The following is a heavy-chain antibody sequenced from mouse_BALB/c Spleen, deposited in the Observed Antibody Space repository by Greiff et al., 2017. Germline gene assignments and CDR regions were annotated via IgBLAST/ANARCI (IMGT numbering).Heavy chain of an antibody. CDR2: INPSSGYT. J-gene: IGHJ4*01. CDR3: ARRGLYYDTAMDY. Sequence: VQLQQSAAELARPGASVKMSCKASGYTFTSYTMHWVKQRPGQGLEWIGYINPSSGYTEYNQKFKDKTTLTADKSSSTAYMQLSSLTSEDSAVYYCARRGLYYDTAMDYWGQGTSVTVSS. D-gene: IGHD2-4*01. CDR1: GYTFTSYT. V-gene: IGHV1-4*02.